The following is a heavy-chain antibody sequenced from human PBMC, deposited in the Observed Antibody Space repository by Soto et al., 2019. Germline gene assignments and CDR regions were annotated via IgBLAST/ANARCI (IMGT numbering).Heavy chain of an antibody. J-gene: IGHJ6*02. CDR2: IYWDDDK. D-gene: IGHD2-15*01. V-gene: IGHV2-5*02. Sequence: QITLKESGPTVVKPTQTLTLTCTFSGFSVSTSGVGVAWIRQPPGKALEWLALIYWDDDKRYSPFLQSRVTIGKAXSKNQVVLTMTNMDPVDTATYYCAHKGGRGAGMDVWGQGTTVTVSS. CDR3: AHKGGRGAGMDV. CDR1: GFSVSTSGVG.